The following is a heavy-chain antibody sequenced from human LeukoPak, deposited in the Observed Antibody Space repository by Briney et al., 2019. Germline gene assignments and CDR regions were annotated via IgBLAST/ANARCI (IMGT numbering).Heavy chain of an antibody. CDR1: GYTFTGYY. Sequence: ASVTVSCKASGYTFTGYYMHWVRQAPGQGLEWMGWINPNSGGTNYAQKFQGRVTMTRDTSISTAYMELSGLRSDDTAVYYCARARDFWSGPANELDYWGQGTLVTVSS. CDR3: ARARDFWSGPANELDY. CDR2: INPNSGGT. V-gene: IGHV1-2*02. D-gene: IGHD3-3*01. J-gene: IGHJ4*02.